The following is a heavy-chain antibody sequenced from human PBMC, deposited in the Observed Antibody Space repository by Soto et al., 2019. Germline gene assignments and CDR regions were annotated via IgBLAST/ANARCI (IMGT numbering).Heavy chain of an antibody. D-gene: IGHD3-10*01. J-gene: IGHJ5*02. CDR1: GGSISSGDYY. CDR2: IYYSGST. V-gene: IGHV4-30-4*01. CDR3: ARVPMVGGCFDP. Sequence: SETLSLTCTVSGGSISSGDYYWSWIRQPPGKGLEWIGYIYYSGSTYYNPSLKSRVTISVDTSKNQFSLKLSSVTAADTAVYYCARVPMVGGCFDPWGQGTLVTVSS.